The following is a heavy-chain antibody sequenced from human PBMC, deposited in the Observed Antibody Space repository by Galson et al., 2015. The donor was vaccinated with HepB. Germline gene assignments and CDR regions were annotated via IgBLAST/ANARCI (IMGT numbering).Heavy chain of an antibody. CDR2: ISSYGGNT. CDR3: ARDRDYRFAF. J-gene: IGHJ4*02. Sequence: SVKVSCKASGYTFTSNGISWVRQTPRQGLEWLGWISSYGGNTKYAQKYQGRITLSRDTSTSTAYLELRRLRSDDTAVYYCARDRDYRFAFWGQGTLVTVSS. D-gene: IGHD4/OR15-4a*01. V-gene: IGHV1-18*04. CDR1: GYTFTSNG.